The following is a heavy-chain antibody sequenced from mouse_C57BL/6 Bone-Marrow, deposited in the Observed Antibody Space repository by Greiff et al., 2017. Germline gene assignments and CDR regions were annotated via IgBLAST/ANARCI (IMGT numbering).Heavy chain of an antibody. V-gene: IGHV14-2*01. CDR3: AREGIRGDLSPD. CDR1: GYNIKDYY. CDR2: IDPEDGET. D-gene: IGHD2-13*01. J-gene: IGHJ3*01. Sequence: VQLQQSGAELVKPGASVKLSCTASGYNIKDYYMHWVKQRTEQGLEWIGRIDPEDGETKYDPKFQGKATITVDPSSNTAYLQLSSLTSEDTAVYYCAREGIRGDLSPDWGQGTLVTVSA.